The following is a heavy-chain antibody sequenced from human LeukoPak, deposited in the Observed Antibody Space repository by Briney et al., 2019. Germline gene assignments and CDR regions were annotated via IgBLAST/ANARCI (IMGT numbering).Heavy chain of an antibody. CDR2: INPNSGGT. D-gene: IGHD2-15*01. CDR1: GYTFTSYY. Sequence: GASVKVSCKASGYTFTSYYMHWVRQAPGQGLEWMGRINPNSGGTNYAQKFQGRVTMTRDTSISTAYMELSRLRSDDTAVYYCARPRLGYCSGGSCYAIDYWGQGTLVTVSS. V-gene: IGHV1-2*06. J-gene: IGHJ4*02. CDR3: ARPRLGYCSGGSCYAIDY.